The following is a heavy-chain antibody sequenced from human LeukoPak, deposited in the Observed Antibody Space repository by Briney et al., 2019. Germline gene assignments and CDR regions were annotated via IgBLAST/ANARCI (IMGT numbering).Heavy chain of an antibody. CDR3: AREWLYYYDSGGYYYGSEYFQH. CDR1: GFTFSSYS. Sequence: GGSLRLSCAASGFTFSSYSMNWVRQAPGKGLEWVSSISSSSSYIYYADSVKGRFTISRDNAKNSLYLQMNSLRAEDTAVYYCAREWLYYYDSGGYYYGSEYFQHWGQGTLVTVSS. D-gene: IGHD3-22*01. J-gene: IGHJ1*01. V-gene: IGHV3-21*01. CDR2: ISSSSSYI.